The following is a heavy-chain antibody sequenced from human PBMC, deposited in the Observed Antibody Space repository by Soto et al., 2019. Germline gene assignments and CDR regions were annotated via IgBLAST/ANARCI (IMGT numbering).Heavy chain of an antibody. CDR3: ARGHSSGYDKYYFDY. J-gene: IGHJ4*02. V-gene: IGHV1-69*13. Sequence: SVKVSCKASGGTFSSYAISWVRQAPGQGLEWMGGIIPIFGTANYAQKFQGRVTITADESTSTAYMELSSLRSEDTAVYYCARGHSSGYDKYYFDYWGQGTLVTVSS. D-gene: IGHD3-22*01. CDR1: GGTFSSYA. CDR2: IIPIFGTA.